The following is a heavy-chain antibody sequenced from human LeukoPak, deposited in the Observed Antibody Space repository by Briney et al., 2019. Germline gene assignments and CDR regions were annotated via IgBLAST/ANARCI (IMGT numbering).Heavy chain of an antibody. V-gene: IGHV4-34*01. CDR3: ARPGYCGGDCYGGDAFDI. CDR1: GGSFSGYY. J-gene: IGHJ3*02. Sequence: SETLSLTCAVYGGSFSGYYWSWIRQPPGKGLEWIGEINHGGSTNYNPSLKSRVTISVDTSKNQFSLKLSSVTAADTAVYHCARPGYCGGDCYGGDAFDIWGQGTMVTVSS. D-gene: IGHD2-21*02. CDR2: INHGGST.